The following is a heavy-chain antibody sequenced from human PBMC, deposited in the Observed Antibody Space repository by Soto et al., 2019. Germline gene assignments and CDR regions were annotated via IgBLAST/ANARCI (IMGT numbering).Heavy chain of an antibody. CDR1: GFTFSGSA. J-gene: IGHJ5*02. Sequence: GGSLRLSCAASGFTFSGSAMHWVRQASGKGLEWVGRIRSKANSYATAYAASVKGRFTISRDDSKNTAYLQMNSLKTEDTAVYYCTTDKGYSSGWYPWFDPWGQGTLVTVSS. V-gene: IGHV3-73*01. CDR3: TTDKGYSSGWYPWFDP. D-gene: IGHD6-19*01. CDR2: IRSKANSYAT.